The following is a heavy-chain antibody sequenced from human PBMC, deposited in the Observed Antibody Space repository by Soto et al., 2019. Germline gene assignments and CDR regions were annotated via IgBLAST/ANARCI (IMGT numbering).Heavy chain of an antibody. V-gene: IGHV3-23*01. Sequence: QLLQSGGGLVQPGGSLPLSCAASGFTFGTTDMIWARQAPGEGLEWVSTIDGSVGITYYADSVKGRFTISRDNSRNTVYLQMNSLRGDDTALYYCVKNSGWFNTWGQGALVTVSS. J-gene: IGHJ5*02. CDR3: VKNSGWFNT. CDR1: GFTFGTTD. CDR2: IDGSVGIT. D-gene: IGHD3-10*01.